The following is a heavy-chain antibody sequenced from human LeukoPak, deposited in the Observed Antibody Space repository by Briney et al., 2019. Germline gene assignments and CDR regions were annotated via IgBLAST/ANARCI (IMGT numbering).Heavy chain of an antibody. CDR1: GFTFSSYS. CDR3: ARAPAPVQLWFLMTTGVGATYFDY. V-gene: IGHV3-48*01. Sequence: GGSLRLSCAASGFTFSSYSMNWVRQAPGKGLEWVSYISSSSSTIYYADSVKGRFTISRDNAKNSLYLQMNSLRAEDTAVYYCARAPAPVQLWFLMTTGVGATYFDYWGQGTLVTVSS. D-gene: IGHD5-18*01. CDR2: ISSSSSTI. J-gene: IGHJ4*02.